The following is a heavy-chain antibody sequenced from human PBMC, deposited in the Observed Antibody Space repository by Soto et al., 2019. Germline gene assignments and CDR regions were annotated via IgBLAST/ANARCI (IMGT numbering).Heavy chain of an antibody. Sequence: SETLSLTCPVSGDSISPHYLSWIRQPPGKEPEWIGYIYYSGSTYYNPSLKSRVTISVDTSKNQFSLRLSSVTAADTAVYYCARTDYYYDVSGYAPDAFDIWGQGTMVTVSS. CDR1: GDSISPHY. J-gene: IGHJ3*02. V-gene: IGHV4-59*11. CDR3: ARTDYYYDVSGYAPDAFDI. CDR2: IYYSGST. D-gene: IGHD3-22*01.